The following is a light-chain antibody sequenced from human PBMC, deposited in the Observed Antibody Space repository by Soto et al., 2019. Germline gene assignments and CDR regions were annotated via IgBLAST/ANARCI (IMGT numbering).Light chain of an antibody. V-gene: IGLV2-23*01. J-gene: IGLJ2*01. Sequence: QPVLTQPASVSGSPGQSITISCTGTSSDVGSYNLVSWHQQHPGKAPKLMIYEGSKRPSGVSHRFSGSKSGNTASLTISGLQAEDEADYYCCSYAVGSTVVFGGGTKVTVL. CDR3: CSYAVGSTVV. CDR1: SSDVGSYNL. CDR2: EGS.